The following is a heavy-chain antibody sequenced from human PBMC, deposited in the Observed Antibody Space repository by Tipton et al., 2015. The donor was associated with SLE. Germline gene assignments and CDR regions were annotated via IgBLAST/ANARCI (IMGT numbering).Heavy chain of an antibody. V-gene: IGHV3-23*01. J-gene: IGHJ4*02. CDR3: AKDQGYSSGWYVGQGRDLFDY. D-gene: IGHD6-19*01. CDR1: GFTFSSYA. CDR2: ISGSGGST. Sequence: GSLRLSCAASGFTFSSYAMSWVRQAPGKGLEWVSAISGSGGSTYYADSVKGRFTISRDNSKNTLYLQMNSLRAEDTAVYYCAKDQGYSSGWYVGQGRDLFDYWGQGTLVTVSS.